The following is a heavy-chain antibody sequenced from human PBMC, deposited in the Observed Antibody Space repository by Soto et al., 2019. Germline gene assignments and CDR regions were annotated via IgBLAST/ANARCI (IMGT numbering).Heavy chain of an antibody. J-gene: IGHJ4*02. Sequence: QVQLVESGGGVVQPGRSLRLSCAASGFTFSSSGMHWVRQAPGKGLEWVAVIAYDGSNKYYADSVKGRFTISRDNSKNTLYLEMNSLRGEDTAVYYCAKDPHGYSSGWNDYWGQGTLVTVSS. CDR1: GFTFSSSG. CDR2: IAYDGSNK. V-gene: IGHV3-30*18. CDR3: AKDPHGYSSGWNDY. D-gene: IGHD6-19*01.